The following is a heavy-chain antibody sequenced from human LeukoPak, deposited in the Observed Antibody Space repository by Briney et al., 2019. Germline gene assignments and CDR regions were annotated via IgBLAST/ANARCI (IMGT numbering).Heavy chain of an antibody. CDR1: GFTFSNYS. J-gene: IGHJ6*03. CDR2: ISSRSTYI. Sequence: GGSLRLSCAASGFTFSNYSMNWVRQAPGKGLEWVSSISSRSTYIYHADSVKGRFTISRDNAKNSLFLQMNSLRAEDTAVYYCAKDHSGWLDYYYYYYMDVWGKGTTVTVSS. CDR3: AKDHSGWLDYYYYYYMDV. V-gene: IGHV3-21*04. D-gene: IGHD6-19*01.